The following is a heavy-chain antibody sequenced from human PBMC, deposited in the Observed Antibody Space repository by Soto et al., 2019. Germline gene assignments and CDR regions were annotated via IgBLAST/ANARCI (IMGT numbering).Heavy chain of an antibody. V-gene: IGHV3-23*01. CDR3: AKGFSGSSPYNLFEP. CDR2: ISGSGDRT. Sequence: EVQLLESGGGLVQPGGSLRLSCTSSTFTFTTYAMSWVRQAPGKGLEWVSAISGSGDRTFYADSLKGRFTISRDNSKNSLDLSMNGLRVEDTAIYYFAKGFSGSSPYNLFEPWGQGTLVSVSS. CDR1: TFTFTTYA. J-gene: IGHJ5*02. D-gene: IGHD2-15*01.